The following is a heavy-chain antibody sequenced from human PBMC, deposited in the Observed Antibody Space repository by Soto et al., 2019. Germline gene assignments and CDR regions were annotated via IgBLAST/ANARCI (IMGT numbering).Heavy chain of an antibody. J-gene: IGHJ4*02. D-gene: IGHD6-13*01. CDR3: AKDEEITWGGSWYSSDY. Sequence: EVQLLESGGGLVQPGGSLRLSCAASGFTFSSYAMSWVRQAPGKGLEWVSAISGSGGSTYYADSVKGRFTISRDNSKNTLYLQMNSLRAEDTAVYYCAKDEEITWGGSWYSSDYWGQGTLVTVSS. CDR2: ISGSGGST. V-gene: IGHV3-23*01. CDR1: GFTFSSYA.